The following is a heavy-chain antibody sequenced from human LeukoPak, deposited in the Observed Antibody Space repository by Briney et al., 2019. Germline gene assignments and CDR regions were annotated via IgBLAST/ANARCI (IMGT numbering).Heavy chain of an antibody. Sequence: GASVKVSCKASGYKFTSYGISWVRQAPGQGLAWMGWISAYNGNTNYAHNLQGRVTVTTDTSTSTAYMELRSLRSDDTAVYYCAGGATENWFDPWGQGTLVTVSS. D-gene: IGHD5-12*01. CDR1: GYKFTSYG. J-gene: IGHJ5*02. V-gene: IGHV1-18*01. CDR3: AGGATENWFDP. CDR2: ISAYNGNT.